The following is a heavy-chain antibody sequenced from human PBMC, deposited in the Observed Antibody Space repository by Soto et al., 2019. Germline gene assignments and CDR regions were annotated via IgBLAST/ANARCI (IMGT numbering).Heavy chain of an antibody. V-gene: IGHV1-18*01. Sequence: QVHLVQSGAEVKKPGASVKVSCKGSGYAFTTYGITWVRQAPGQGLEWMGWISANNGNTNYAQKLQGRITVTRDTSTSSADMAMSCLTSDDAAVYYCARGRYGDYWGQGALVTVSS. CDR2: ISANNGNT. D-gene: IGHD1-1*01. CDR3: ARGRYGDY. J-gene: IGHJ4*02. CDR1: GYAFTTYG.